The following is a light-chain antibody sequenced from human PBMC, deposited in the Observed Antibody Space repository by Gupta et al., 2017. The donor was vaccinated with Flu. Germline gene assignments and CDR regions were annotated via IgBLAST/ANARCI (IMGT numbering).Light chain of an antibody. Sequence: SALTPPPSASGSPGPSVTISCTGTSSDVGGYNYVSWYQQHPGQAPKLMIYEVSKRPSGVPDRFSGAKYGTTAAMTVSGLQAEDEADYYCSSDAGSNNFVVFGGGTKLTVL. CDR3: SSDAGSNNFVV. CDR2: EVS. CDR1: SSDVGGYNY. J-gene: IGLJ2*01. V-gene: IGLV2-8*01.